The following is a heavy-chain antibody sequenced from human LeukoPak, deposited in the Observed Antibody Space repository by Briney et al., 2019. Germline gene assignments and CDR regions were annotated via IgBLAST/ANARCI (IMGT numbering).Heavy chain of an antibody. V-gene: IGHV1-69*05. D-gene: IGHD3-22*01. CDR1: GGTFSSYA. J-gene: IGHJ4*02. Sequence: ASVKVSCKASGGTFSSYAISWVRQAPGQGLEWMGRIIPIFGTANYAQKFQGRVTITTDESTSTAYMELSSLRSEDTAVYYCASGSYHYDSSGYRVFDYWGQGTLVTVSS. CDR2: IIPIFGTA. CDR3: ASGSYHYDSSGYRVFDY.